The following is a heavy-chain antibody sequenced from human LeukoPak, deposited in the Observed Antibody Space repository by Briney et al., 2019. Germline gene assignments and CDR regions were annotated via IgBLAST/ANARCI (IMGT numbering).Heavy chain of an antibody. Sequence: PGGSLRLSCAASGFTFSSYAMSWVRQAPGEGLEWVSAISGSGGSTYYADSVKGRFTISRDNSKNTLYLQMNSLRTEDTAVYYCARAQLPYCGGDCDGFDYWGQGTLVTVSS. CDR2: ISGSGGST. CDR1: GFTFSSYA. V-gene: IGHV3-23*01. CDR3: ARAQLPYCGGDCDGFDY. J-gene: IGHJ4*02. D-gene: IGHD2-21*02.